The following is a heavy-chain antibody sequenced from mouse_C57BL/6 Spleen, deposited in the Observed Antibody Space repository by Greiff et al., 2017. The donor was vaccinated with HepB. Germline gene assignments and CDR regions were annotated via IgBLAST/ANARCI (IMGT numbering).Heavy chain of an antibody. D-gene: IGHD3-2*02. CDR3: ARSRDSSGYVFFFAY. J-gene: IGHJ3*01. Sequence: QVQLQQSGPELVKPGASVKLSCKASGYTFTSYDINWVKQRPGQGLEWIGWIYPRDGSTKYNEKFKGKATLTVDTSSSTAYMEIHSLTSEDSAVYFCARSRDSSGYVFFFAYWGQGTLVTVSA. CDR1: GYTFTSYD. V-gene: IGHV1-85*01. CDR2: IYPRDGST.